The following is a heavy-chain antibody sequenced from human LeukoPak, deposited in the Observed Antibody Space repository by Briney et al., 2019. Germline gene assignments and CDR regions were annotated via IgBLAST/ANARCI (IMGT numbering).Heavy chain of an antibody. CDR3: ATPTVVVVAASRAFDI. CDR1: GYTLTELS. CDR2: FDPEDGET. Sequence: ASVKASCKVSGYTLTELSMHWVRQAPGKGLEWMGGFDPEDGETIYAQKFQGRVTMTEDTSTDTAYMELSSLRSEDTAVYYCATPTVVVVAASRAFDIWGQGTMVTVSS. J-gene: IGHJ3*02. D-gene: IGHD2-15*01. V-gene: IGHV1-24*01.